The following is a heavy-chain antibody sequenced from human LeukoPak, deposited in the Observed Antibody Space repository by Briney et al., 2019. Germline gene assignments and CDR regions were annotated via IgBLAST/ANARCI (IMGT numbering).Heavy chain of an antibody. J-gene: IGHJ4*02. V-gene: IGHV4-59*01. CDR2: IYYSGST. CDR3: ARVLRDFWSGYYTDSLFDY. CDR1: GGSISSYY. D-gene: IGHD3-3*01. Sequence: PSETLSLTCTVSGGSISSYYWSWIRQPPGKGLEWVGYIYYSGSTNYNPSLKSRVTISVDTSKNQFSLELSSVTAADTAVYYCARVLRDFWSGYYTDSLFDYWGQGTLVTVSS.